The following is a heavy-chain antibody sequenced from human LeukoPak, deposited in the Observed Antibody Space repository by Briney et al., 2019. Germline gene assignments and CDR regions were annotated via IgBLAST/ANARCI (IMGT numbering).Heavy chain of an antibody. CDR3: AKLGYGGNSEDY. CDR2: ISWNSGSI. J-gene: IGHJ4*02. V-gene: IGHV3-9*01. D-gene: IGHD4-23*01. Sequence: PGGSLRLSCAASGFTFSSYSMNWVRQAPGKGLEWVSGISWNSGSIGYADSVKGRFTISRDNAKNSLYLQMNSLRAEDTALYYCAKLGYGGNSEDYWGQGTLVTVSS. CDR1: GFTFSSYS.